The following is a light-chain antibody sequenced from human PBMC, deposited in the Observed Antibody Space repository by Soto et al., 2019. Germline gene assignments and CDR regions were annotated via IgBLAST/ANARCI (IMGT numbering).Light chain of an antibody. CDR2: DVS. Sequence: QSVLTQPASLSGSPGQSITISCTGTSSDVGGYNYVSWYQQHPGKAPKLMIYDVSNRPSGVSNRSSGSKSGNTASLTISGLQAEDEADYYCSSYRASSTTHYVFGTGTKVTVL. CDR3: SSYRASSTTHYV. CDR1: SSDVGGYNY. J-gene: IGLJ1*01. V-gene: IGLV2-14*03.